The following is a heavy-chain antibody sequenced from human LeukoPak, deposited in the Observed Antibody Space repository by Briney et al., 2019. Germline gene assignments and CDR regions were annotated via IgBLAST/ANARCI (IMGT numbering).Heavy chain of an antibody. V-gene: IGHV3-21*01. Sequence: SVKGRFTVSRDNAENSLYLQMNSLRGEGTAVYYCATSTLKYFDYWGHGTLVTVSS. CDR3: ATSTLKYFDY. J-gene: IGHJ4*01.